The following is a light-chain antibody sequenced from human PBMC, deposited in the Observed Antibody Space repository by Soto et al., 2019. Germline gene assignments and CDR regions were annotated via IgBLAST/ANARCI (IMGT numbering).Light chain of an antibody. V-gene: IGKV1-39*01. CDR1: QSVGRF. Sequence: DIQMTQSPSSLSASVGDRVTITCRASQSVGRFLNWYQQKPGKAPTVLINVASTLRSGVPSRFSGSGSGTDFNLTINSLQPEDFATYFCQRSFTTPLTFGGGTKVEIK. CDR2: VAS. CDR3: QRSFTTPLT. J-gene: IGKJ4*01.